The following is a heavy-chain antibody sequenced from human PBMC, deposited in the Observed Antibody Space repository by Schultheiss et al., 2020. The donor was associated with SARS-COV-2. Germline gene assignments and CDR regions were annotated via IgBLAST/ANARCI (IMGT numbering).Heavy chain of an antibody. CDR2: IVVGTGHT. CDR3: AATVESSSGYYGMDV. V-gene: IGHV1-58*02. CDR1: GGTFSSYA. D-gene: IGHD6-6*01. J-gene: IGHJ6*02. Sequence: SVKVSCKASGGTFSSYAISWVRQARGQRLEWIGWIVVGTGHTNYAQKFQERITITRDMSTTTAYMELSSLGSEDTAVYYCAATVESSSGYYGMDVWGQGTTVTVSS.